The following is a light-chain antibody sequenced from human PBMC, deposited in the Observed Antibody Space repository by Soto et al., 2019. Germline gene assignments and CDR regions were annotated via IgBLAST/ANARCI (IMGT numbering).Light chain of an antibody. Sequence: DIQMTQSPSTLSASVGDRVTITCRASQSISTWLAWYQQKPEKAPKLLIYKASSLQSGVPSRFSGSGSGTEFTLTISSLQPDDFATYYCQQYSSYSPYTVGQGTKVDIK. CDR3: QQYSSYSPYT. J-gene: IGKJ2*01. CDR2: KAS. CDR1: QSISTW. V-gene: IGKV1-5*03.